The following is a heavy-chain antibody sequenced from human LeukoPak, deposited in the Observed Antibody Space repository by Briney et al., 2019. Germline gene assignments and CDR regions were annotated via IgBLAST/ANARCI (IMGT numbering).Heavy chain of an antibody. CDR2: IGPTGSDR. CDR3: ATETNGRHYDY. Sequence: GGSLRLTCTASGLTFSTSGFNWVRQAPGKGLEWVACIGPTGSDRYHADTIKGRVTIPRDNANNFLYLQMNSLRAEDTAVYYCATETNGRHYDYWGQGTLLTVPS. CDR1: GLTFSTSG. V-gene: IGHV3-21*06. J-gene: IGHJ4*02. D-gene: IGHD1-14*01.